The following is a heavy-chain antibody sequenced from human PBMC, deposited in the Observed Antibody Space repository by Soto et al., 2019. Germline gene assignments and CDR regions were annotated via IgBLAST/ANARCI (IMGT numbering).Heavy chain of an antibody. CDR1: GGTPSNSA. CDR2: IIPVFGLV. CDR3: AGGRIVVFGSRAYYGMDV. J-gene: IGHJ6*02. Sequence: QVHLLLQSGAEVKTPGSSVKSSCKSSGGTPSNSAISWVRQPPGQGLEWMGGIIPVFGLVKYAQNFQCRVTIPAYESTNTAYMELSSLRPENTAGYYCAGGRIVVFGSRAYYGMDVWGQGTTVTVSS. D-gene: IGHD3-22*01. V-gene: IGHV1-69*01.